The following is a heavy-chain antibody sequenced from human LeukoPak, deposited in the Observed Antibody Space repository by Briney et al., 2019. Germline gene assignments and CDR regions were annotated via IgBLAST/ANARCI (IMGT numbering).Heavy chain of an antibody. Sequence: GGSLRLSCAASGFTFSSYSMTWVRQAPGKGLEWVSSISSSSSYIYYADSVKGRFTISRDNAKNSLYLQMNSLRAEDTAVYYCARDLGVVVVPNYWYFDLWGRGTLVTVSS. CDR3: ARDLGVVVVPNYWYFDL. CDR2: ISSSSSYI. D-gene: IGHD2-15*01. CDR1: GFTFSSYS. V-gene: IGHV3-21*01. J-gene: IGHJ2*01.